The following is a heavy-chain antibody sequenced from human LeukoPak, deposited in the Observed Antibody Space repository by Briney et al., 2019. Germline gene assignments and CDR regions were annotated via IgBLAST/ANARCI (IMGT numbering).Heavy chain of an antibody. J-gene: IGHJ4*02. CDR3: ARAATNSDFWSGFFDY. CDR2: ISSNGGST. CDR1: GFTFSSYA. V-gene: IGHV3-64*01. Sequence: GGSLRLSCAASGFTFSSYAIHWVRQAPGKGLEYVSAISSNGGSTYYANSVKGRFTISRDNSKNTLYLHMGSLRADDMAVYYCARAATNSDFWSGFFDYWGQGTLATVSS. D-gene: IGHD3-3*01.